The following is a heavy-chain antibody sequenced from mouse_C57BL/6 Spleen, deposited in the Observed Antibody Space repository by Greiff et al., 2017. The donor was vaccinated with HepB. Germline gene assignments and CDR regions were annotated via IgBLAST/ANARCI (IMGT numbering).Heavy chain of an antibody. CDR2: INPSNGGT. CDR1: VSPFPLSF. Sequence: VPLQPPGTALFHPGASLPLSCKASVSPFPLSFLPFVKPRPGQGLEWIGNINPSNGGTNYNEKFKSKATLTVDKSSSTAYMQLSSLTSEDSAVYYCAREVTGYFDYWGQGTTLTVSS. CDR3: AREVTGYFDY. V-gene: IGHV1-53*01. J-gene: IGHJ2*01. D-gene: IGHD2-1*01.